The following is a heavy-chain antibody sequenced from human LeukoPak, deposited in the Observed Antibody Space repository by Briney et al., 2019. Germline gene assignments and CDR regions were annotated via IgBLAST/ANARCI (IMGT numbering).Heavy chain of an antibody. J-gene: IGHJ4*02. Sequence: SETLSLTCTVSGGSISSGDYYWSWIRQPPGKGLEWIGYIYYSGSTYYNPSLKSRVTISVDTSKNQFSLKLSSVTAADTAMYYCARVVSHYYDSSGYFDYWGQGTLVTVSS. CDR3: ARVVSHYYDSSGYFDY. D-gene: IGHD3-22*01. CDR2: IYYSGST. V-gene: IGHV4-30-4*01. CDR1: GGSISSGDYY.